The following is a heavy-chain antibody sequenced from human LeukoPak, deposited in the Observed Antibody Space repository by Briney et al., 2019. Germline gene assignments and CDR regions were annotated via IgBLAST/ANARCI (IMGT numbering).Heavy chain of an antibody. V-gene: IGHV3-21*01. CDR2: ISSSSSYI. Sequence: GGSLGLSCAASGFTFSSYSMNWVRQAPGKGLEWVSSISSSSSYIYYADSVKGRFTISRDNAKNSLYLQMNSLRAEDTAVYYCARDVRQYYYGSGSYLFDPWGQGTLVTVSS. D-gene: IGHD3-10*01. CDR3: ARDVRQYYYGSGSYLFDP. CDR1: GFTFSSYS. J-gene: IGHJ5*02.